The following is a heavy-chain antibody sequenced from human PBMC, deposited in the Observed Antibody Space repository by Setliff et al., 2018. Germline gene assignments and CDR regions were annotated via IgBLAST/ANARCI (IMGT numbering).Heavy chain of an antibody. CDR1: GFIFSNAW. CDR2: ISGDSRSI. J-gene: IGHJ3*02. CDR3: ARSPANGGHDAYDI. V-gene: IGHV3-21*01. Sequence: GGSLRLSCAASGFIFSNAWMSWVRQAPGKGLEWVSAISGDSRSIYYADSVKGRFTISRDNAENSLYLQMNSLGAEDTAVYYCARSPANGGHDAYDIWGQGTMVTVSS. D-gene: IGHD6-25*01.